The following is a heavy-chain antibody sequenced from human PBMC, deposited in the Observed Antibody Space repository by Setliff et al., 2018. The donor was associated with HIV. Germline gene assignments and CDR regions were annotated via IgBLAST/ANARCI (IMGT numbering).Heavy chain of an antibody. CDR3: ARAKTSGTYYGWSY. J-gene: IGHJ4*02. V-gene: IGHV3-48*04. CDR1: GFTLSNFW. CDR2: ISNSRTTT. D-gene: IGHD1-26*01. Sequence: PGGSLRLSCAASGFTLSNFWMTWVRQAPGKGLEWISYISNSRTTTSYADSVKGRFTISRDNAKNSLYLQINSLRAEDTAVYYCARAKTSGTYYGWSYWGQGTLVTVSS.